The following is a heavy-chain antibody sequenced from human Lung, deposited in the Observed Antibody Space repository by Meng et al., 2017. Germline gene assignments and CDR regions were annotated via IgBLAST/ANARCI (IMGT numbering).Heavy chain of an antibody. Sequence: VHLQRWGERLLKPSETLFPTCVVSGGSFSDYYWSWIRQPPGKGLEWIGEINHSGSTNYNPSLESRATISVDTSQNNLSLKLSSVTAADSAVYYCARGPTTMAHDFDYWGQGTLVTVSS. CDR2: INHSGST. CDR3: ARGPTTMAHDFDY. D-gene: IGHD4-11*01. V-gene: IGHV4-34*01. CDR1: GGSFSDYY. J-gene: IGHJ4*02.